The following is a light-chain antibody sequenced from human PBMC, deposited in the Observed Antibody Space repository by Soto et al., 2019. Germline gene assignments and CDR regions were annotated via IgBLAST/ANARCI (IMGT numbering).Light chain of an antibody. CDR3: HAYVGSPDI. CDR2: SES. Sequence: EIVLTQTPATLSLSPGERPPLSCGAIQTVAFTQEPWYQQSPGLGPRLLIYSESNRATGIPDRFAASGSGTDFTLTINRLEPEDSAIYYCHAYVGSPDIFGQGTKVEIK. CDR1: QTVAFTQ. V-gene: IGKV3D-20*01. J-gene: IGKJ2*01.